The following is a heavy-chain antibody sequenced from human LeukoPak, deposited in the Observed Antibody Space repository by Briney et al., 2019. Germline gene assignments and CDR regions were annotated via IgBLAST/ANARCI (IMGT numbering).Heavy chain of an antibody. D-gene: IGHD3-22*01. V-gene: IGHV3-21*05. CDR1: GLTFSSYS. CDR3: ARPQYYYDSSGPPAY. CDR2: ISSSSSYT. J-gene: IGHJ4*02. Sequence: GGSLRLSCAASGLTFSSYSMNWVRQAPGKGLEWVSYISSSSSYTNYADSVKGRFTISRDNAKNSLYLQMNSLRAEDTAVYYCARPQYYYDSSGPPAYWGQGTLVTVSS.